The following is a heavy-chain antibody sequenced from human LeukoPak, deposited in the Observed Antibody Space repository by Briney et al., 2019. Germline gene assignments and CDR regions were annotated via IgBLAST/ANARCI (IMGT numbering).Heavy chain of an antibody. CDR3: ARGPPAAPFDY. D-gene: IGHD2-2*01. Sequence: GGSLRLSCAASGFTFSNYWMNWVRQAPGKGLEWVANIKEDGSDKYYVDSVKGRFTISKDNAKNSLYLQMNSLRAEDTAVYYCARGPPAAPFDYWGQGTLVTVSS. CDR2: IKEDGSDK. V-gene: IGHV3-7*01. CDR1: GFTFSNYW. J-gene: IGHJ4*02.